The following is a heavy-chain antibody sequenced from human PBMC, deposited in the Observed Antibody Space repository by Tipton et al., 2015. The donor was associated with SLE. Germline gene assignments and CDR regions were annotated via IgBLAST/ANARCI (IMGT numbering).Heavy chain of an antibody. CDR3: ARDRGCSRASCYTGWFVP. V-gene: IGHV4-31*03. CDR1: GGSISSGGYY. J-gene: IGHJ5*02. CDR2: IYYSGST. D-gene: IGHD2-2*02. Sequence: TLSLTCTVSGGSISSGGYYWSWIRQHPGKGLEWIGYIYYSGSTYYNPSLKSRVTISVDTSKNQFSLKLSSVTAADTAVYYCARDRGCSRASCYTGWFVPWGQGTLLTVSS.